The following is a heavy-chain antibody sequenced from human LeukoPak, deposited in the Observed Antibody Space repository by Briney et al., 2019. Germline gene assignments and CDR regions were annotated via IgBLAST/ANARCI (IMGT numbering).Heavy chain of an antibody. CDR1: GGSISSSSYY. J-gene: IGHJ4*02. Sequence: PSETLSLTCTVSGGSISSSSYYWGWIRQPPGKGLEWIGSIYYSGSTYYNPSLMSRVTISVDTSKNQFSLKLSSVTAADTAVYYCAREFRIRGYSGYESATPDYWGQGTLVTVSS. V-gene: IGHV4-39*07. CDR2: IYYSGST. D-gene: IGHD5-12*01. CDR3: AREFRIRGYSGYESATPDY.